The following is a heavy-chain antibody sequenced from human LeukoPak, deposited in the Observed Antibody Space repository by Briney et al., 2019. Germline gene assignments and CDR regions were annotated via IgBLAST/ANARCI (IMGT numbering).Heavy chain of an antibody. Sequence: HPGGSLRLSCAASGFTFSTYAMTWVRQAPGKGLEWVSANSGSGTSTYYADPVKGRFTISRDESKNTLYLQMNSLRAEDTAVYFCAKERGNRGFYYGTDVWGQGTTVTVSS. CDR1: GFTFSTYA. D-gene: IGHD3-10*01. CDR3: AKERGNRGFYYGTDV. J-gene: IGHJ6*02. V-gene: IGHV3-23*01. CDR2: NSGSGTST.